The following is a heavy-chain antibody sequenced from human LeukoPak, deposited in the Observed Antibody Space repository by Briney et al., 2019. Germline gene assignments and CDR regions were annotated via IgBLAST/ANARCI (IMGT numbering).Heavy chain of an antibody. CDR2: IYYSGST. CDR1: GGSISSSSYY. Sequence: PSETLSLTCTVSGGSISSSSYYWGWIRQPPGKGLEWIGSIYYSGSTYYNPSLKSRVTISVDTSKNQFSLKLSSVTAADTAVYYCARALRFLEWLLYRGTFDYWGQGTLVTVSS. D-gene: IGHD3-3*01. CDR3: ARALRFLEWLLYRGTFDY. V-gene: IGHV4-39*07. J-gene: IGHJ4*02.